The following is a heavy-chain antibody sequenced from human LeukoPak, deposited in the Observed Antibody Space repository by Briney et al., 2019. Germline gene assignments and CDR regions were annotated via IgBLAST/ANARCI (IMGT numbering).Heavy chain of an antibody. D-gene: IGHD4-17*01. CDR3: ATYFYGVYSAYYFDY. Sequence: PSGTLSLTCAVSGGSITSSQHWWSWARQPPGKGLEWIGEVYHSGTTNYNPSLKSRVTMSLDKSKNQFSLRLSSVTAADTAVYFCATYFYGVYSAYYFDYWGQGTLVTVSS. CDR2: VYHSGTT. CDR1: GGSITSSQHW. J-gene: IGHJ4*02. V-gene: IGHV4-4*02.